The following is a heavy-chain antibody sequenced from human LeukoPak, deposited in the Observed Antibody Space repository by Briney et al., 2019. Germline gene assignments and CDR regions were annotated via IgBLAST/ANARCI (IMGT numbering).Heavy chain of an antibody. V-gene: IGHV4-59*01. CDR1: GGSITNYY. Sequence: TSETLSLTCTVSGGSITNYYWSWIRQPPGKALEWIGYIYYTGSINYTPSLESRVTISVDTSKNQFSLKLSSVTAADTAVYYCTRGSIAYYYMDVWGKGTTVTISS. CDR3: TRGSIAYYYMDV. J-gene: IGHJ6*03. D-gene: IGHD3-22*01. CDR2: IYYTGSI.